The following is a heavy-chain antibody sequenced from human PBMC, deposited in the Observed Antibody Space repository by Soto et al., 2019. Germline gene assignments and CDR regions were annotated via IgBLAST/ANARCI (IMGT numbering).Heavy chain of an antibody. V-gene: IGHV4-39*02. CDR2: IYYGGTT. CDR3: ARVRDCSTVSCYQSYYYMDV. Sequence: SETLSLTCTASGGSISSSSYYWGWIRQPPRKGLEWVGSIYYGGTTYYNSSLKSRLTISVDTAKNQFSLRRTSVTAADTAVYYCARVRDCSTVSCYQSYYYMDVWGKGTTVTVSS. D-gene: IGHD2-2*01. CDR1: GGSISSSSYY. J-gene: IGHJ6*03.